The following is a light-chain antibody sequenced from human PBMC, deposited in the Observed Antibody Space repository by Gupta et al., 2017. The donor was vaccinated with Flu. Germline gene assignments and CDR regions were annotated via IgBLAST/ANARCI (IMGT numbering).Light chain of an antibody. CDR3: QVWDSSGDYPQVV. CDR2: DDS. Sequence: SYVLTQPPSVSVAPGQTARIACGGNTIVRKSVHWYQQRPGQAPVLVVSDDSDRPSGLPERFSGSNSGNAATLTISRVEAGDEADYYCQVWDSSGDYPQVVFGGGTSLTVL. V-gene: IGLV3-21*02. CDR1: TIVRKS. J-gene: IGLJ2*01.